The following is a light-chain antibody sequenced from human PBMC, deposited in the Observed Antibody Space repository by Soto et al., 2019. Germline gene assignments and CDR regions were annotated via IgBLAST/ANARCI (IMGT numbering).Light chain of an antibody. V-gene: IGKV3-20*01. J-gene: IGKJ1*01. CDR1: QSVGSY. CDR2: GAS. Sequence: EIVLTQSPGTLSLSPGERATLSCRASQSVGSYLTWFQQKPGQAPTILIHGASSRATGIPDRFSGSWSGTDFTLTISRLEPEDFALYYCQQYGSSPWTFGQGTKVEIK. CDR3: QQYGSSPWT.